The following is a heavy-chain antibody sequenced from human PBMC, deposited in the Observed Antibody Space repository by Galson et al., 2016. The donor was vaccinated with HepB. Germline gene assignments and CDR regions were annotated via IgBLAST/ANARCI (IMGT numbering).Heavy chain of an antibody. CDR3: ARESPTTAGAFDI. J-gene: IGHJ3*02. V-gene: IGHV3-74*01. D-gene: IGHD4-17*01. CDR2: IHSDGSTT. Sequence: SLRLSCAASGFNFSSYWMSWVRQAPGKGLVWVSRIHSDGSTTSYTDSVKGRFTVSRDNAKNTLYMQMNSLRAEDTAVYYCARESPTTAGAFDIWGQGTMVTVSS. CDR1: GFNFSSYW.